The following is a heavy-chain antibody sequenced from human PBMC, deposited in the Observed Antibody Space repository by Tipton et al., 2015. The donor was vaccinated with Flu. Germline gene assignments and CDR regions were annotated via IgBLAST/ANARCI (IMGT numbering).Heavy chain of an antibody. Sequence: GSLRLSCAASGFTFIRYAMSWVRQAPGKGLEWVSAVSGGGGTRYFADSVKGRFTISRDNIKNTLFLQMNSLRAEDTAVYYCAKVIPEYVAGLDSWGQGTLVTVSS. V-gene: IGHV3-23*01. CDR3: AKVIPEYVAGLDS. D-gene: IGHD6-19*01. CDR2: VSGGGGTR. J-gene: IGHJ4*02. CDR1: GFTFIRYA.